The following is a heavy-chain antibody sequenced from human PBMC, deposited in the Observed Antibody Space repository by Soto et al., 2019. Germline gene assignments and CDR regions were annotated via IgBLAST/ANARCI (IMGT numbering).Heavy chain of an antibody. Sequence: GGSLRLSCAASGFTFSSYAMSWVRQAPGKGLEWVSAISGSGGSTYYADSVKGRFTISRDNSKNTLYLQMNSLRAEDTAVYYCAKPIRGNYDILTGYYPLNTIYYYYYGMDVWGQRTTVTVSS. CDR2: ISGSGGST. D-gene: IGHD3-9*01. CDR1: GFTFSSYA. V-gene: IGHV3-23*01. CDR3: AKPIRGNYDILTGYYPLNTIYYYYYGMDV. J-gene: IGHJ6*02.